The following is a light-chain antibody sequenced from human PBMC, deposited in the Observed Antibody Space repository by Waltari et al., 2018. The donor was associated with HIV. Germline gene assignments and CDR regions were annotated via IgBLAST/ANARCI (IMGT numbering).Light chain of an antibody. Sequence: QSVLTQPPSVSGAPGLRVTISCPGCSSNIGAGYDVHWYQQLPGTAPKLLIHGNSNRPSGVPDRFSGSKTGTSASLAITGLQAEDEADDYCQSYDSSLSGYVFGTGTKVTGL. CDR3: QSYDSSLSGYV. CDR2: GNS. V-gene: IGLV1-40*01. J-gene: IGLJ1*01. CDR1: SSNIGAGYD.